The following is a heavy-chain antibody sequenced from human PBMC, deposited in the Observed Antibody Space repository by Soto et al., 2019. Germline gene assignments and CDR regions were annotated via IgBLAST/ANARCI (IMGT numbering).Heavy chain of an antibody. V-gene: IGHV3-23*01. CDR2: ISGSGDST. J-gene: IGHJ4*02. Sequence: EVQLLESGGGLVQPGGSLRLSCAASGFTFSSYAMRWVRQAPGKGLEWVSAISGSGDSTYYADSVKGRFTISRDNSKNTLYLQMNSLRVEDTAVYYSARRGSGSYYDYWGQGTLVTVSS. D-gene: IGHD1-26*01. CDR1: GFTFSSYA. CDR3: ARRGSGSYYDY.